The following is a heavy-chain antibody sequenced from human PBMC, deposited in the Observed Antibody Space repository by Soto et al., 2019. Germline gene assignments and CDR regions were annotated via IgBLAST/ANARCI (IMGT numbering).Heavy chain of an antibody. CDR1: GFSLSTSSGVG. Sequence: QITLKESGPTLVKPTQTLTLTCTFSGFSLSTSSGVGVGWIRQPPGKALEWLALIYWDDDKRYSPSLQSRLTITKDTPKNQVVLTMTNMDPVDTATYYCAHTYYASGAYFDYWGQGTLVTVSS. J-gene: IGHJ4*02. CDR2: IYWDDDK. D-gene: IGHD3-10*01. CDR3: AHTYYASGAYFDY. V-gene: IGHV2-5*02.